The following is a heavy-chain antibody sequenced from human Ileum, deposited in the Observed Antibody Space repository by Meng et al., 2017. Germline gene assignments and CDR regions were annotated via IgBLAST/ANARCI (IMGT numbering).Heavy chain of an antibody. CDR1: GASFTGYS. J-gene: IGHJ4*02. CDR2: VNHDGGT. V-gene: IGHV4-34*02. D-gene: IGHD3-10*01. CDR3: AREGSWFGADY. Sequence: QGQLTQGGPGLFQPSAHPSLTCPVYGASFTGYSWTWIRQSPGKGLEWIGEVNHDGGTNYSPSLKSRVIISIDTSKNQFSLKLTAVTATDAAVYYCAREGSWFGADYWGQGTLVTVSS.